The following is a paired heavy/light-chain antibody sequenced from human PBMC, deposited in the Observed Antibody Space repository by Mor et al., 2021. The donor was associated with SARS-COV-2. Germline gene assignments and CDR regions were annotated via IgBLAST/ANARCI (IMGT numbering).Heavy chain of an antibody. D-gene: IGHD2-21*01. J-gene: IGHJ4*02. V-gene: IGHV3-23*01. CDR1: GFTFSNSY. CDR3: AKHLVSDQTIFYH. CDR2: ISDTGGRT. Sequence: EVQLLESGGDLVQPGGSLRLSCAASGFTFSNSYITWVRQAPGKGLEWVSTISDTGGRTHYADSVKGRFTISRDNSKNTIYLQMSSLGAEDAAVYYCAKHLVSDQTIFYHWGQGTLVTVSS.
Light chain of an antibody. J-gene: IGKJ1*01. CDR1: QSVSSY. CDR2: DAS. Sequence: EIVLTQSPATLSLSPGERATLSCRASQSVSSYLAWYQQKPGQAPRLLIYDASNRATGIPARFSGSGSGTDFTLTISSLQPEDFATYYCQQYYTKPTFGQGTKVEIK. CDR3: QQYYTKPT. V-gene: IGKV3-11*01.